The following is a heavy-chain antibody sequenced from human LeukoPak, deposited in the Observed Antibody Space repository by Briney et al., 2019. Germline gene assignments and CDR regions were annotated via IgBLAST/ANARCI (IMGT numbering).Heavy chain of an antibody. CDR3: ARGSESDPVYFDY. CDR1: GGSISSGGYY. Sequence: SQTLSLTCTVSGGSISSGGYYWSWIRQHPGKGLEWIGYIYNSGSADFNPSLKSRGTISVDTSRNQFSLKLSSMTAADTAVYYCARGSESDPVYFDYWGQGTLVTVS. D-gene: IGHD3-3*01. V-gene: IGHV4-31*03. J-gene: IGHJ4*02. CDR2: IYNSGSA.